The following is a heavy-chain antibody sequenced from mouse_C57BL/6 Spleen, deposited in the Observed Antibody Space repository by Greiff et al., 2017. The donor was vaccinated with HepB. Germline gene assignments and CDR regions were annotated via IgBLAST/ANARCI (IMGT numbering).Heavy chain of an antibody. CDR1: GFNFNDSY. V-gene: IGHV14-3*01. CDR3: ARRSLAWFAY. CDR2: IDPGNGNT. Sequence: EVQLQQSVAELVKPGASVKLSCTASGFNFNDSYMHWVKQRPEQGLEWIGWIDPGNGNTNYAQKFKGKATITADTSSNTVYLQLSSLTSEDTAIYYCARRSLAWFAYWGQGTLVTVSA. J-gene: IGHJ3*01.